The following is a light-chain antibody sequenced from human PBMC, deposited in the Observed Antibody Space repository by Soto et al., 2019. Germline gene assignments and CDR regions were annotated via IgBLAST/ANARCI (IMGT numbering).Light chain of an antibody. CDR2: DAS. J-gene: IGKJ5*01. Sequence: EIVLTQSPGTLSLSPGQRATLSRRASQSVSTSLAWYQQKPGQAPRLLVYDASNRAPGIPARFSGSGSGKDFTLNISRLEAEDFAVYYCQHRSNWPPITFGQGTRLEIK. CDR1: QSVSTS. V-gene: IGKV3-11*01. CDR3: QHRSNWPPIT.